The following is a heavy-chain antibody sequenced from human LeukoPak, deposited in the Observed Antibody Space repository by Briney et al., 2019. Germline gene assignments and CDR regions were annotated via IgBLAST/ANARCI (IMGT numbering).Heavy chain of an antibody. D-gene: IGHD5-12*01. CDR3: AKDMSYGGYSGYDY. CDR1: GFTFDDYA. J-gene: IGHJ4*02. Sequence: AGGSLRLSCAASGFTFDDYAMHWVRQAPGKGLEWVSLISWDGGSTYYADSVKGRFTISRDNAKNSLYLHMNSLRAEDMALYYCAKDMSYGGYSGYDYWGQGTLVTVSS. CDR2: ISWDGGST. V-gene: IGHV3-43D*03.